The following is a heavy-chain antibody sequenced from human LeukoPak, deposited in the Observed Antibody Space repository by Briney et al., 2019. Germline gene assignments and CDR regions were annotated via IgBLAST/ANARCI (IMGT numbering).Heavy chain of an antibody. CDR2: IQSDGGNE. J-gene: IGHJ4*02. CDR1: GFTFSSYG. V-gene: IGHV3-30*02. D-gene: IGHD7-27*01. Sequence: GGSLRLSCAASGFTFSSYGMHWVRQAPGKGLEWVAFIQSDGGNEYYADSVKGRFTISRDNSKNTVHLQMNSLRAEDTAMYYCVRDGAHWDLDYWGQGTLVTVSS. CDR3: VRDGAHWDLDY.